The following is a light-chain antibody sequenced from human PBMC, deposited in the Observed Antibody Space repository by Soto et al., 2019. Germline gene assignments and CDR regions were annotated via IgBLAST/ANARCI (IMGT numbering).Light chain of an antibody. CDR3: QQYNNWPPIT. Sequence: EIVMTQSPATLSVSPGERATLSCRASQCVSSNLAWYQQNPGQAPRLLIYGASTRATGIPARFSGSGSGTEFTLTISNLQSEDFAVYYCQQYNNWPPITFGQGTKLEIK. CDR1: QCVSSN. J-gene: IGKJ2*01. CDR2: GAS. V-gene: IGKV3-15*01.